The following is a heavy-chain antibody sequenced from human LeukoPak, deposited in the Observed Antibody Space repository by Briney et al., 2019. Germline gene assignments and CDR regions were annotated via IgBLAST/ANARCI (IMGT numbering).Heavy chain of an antibody. D-gene: IGHD3-3*01. CDR2: ISGSGTKT. Sequence: GGALRLSCAASGFIFSSYAMRWVRRAPGKGLEGISDISGSGTKTYYADSVKGRFTISRDYSSNTLYLQMNSLRAEDTALYYCAASAYYVAAADAYWGQGTLVTVSS. CDR1: GFIFSSYA. J-gene: IGHJ4*02. CDR3: AASAYYVAAADAY. V-gene: IGHV3-23*01.